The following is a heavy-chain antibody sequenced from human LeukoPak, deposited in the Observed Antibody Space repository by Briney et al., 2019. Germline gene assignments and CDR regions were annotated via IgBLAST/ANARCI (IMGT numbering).Heavy chain of an antibody. J-gene: IGHJ4*02. CDR2: ISGSGDST. CDR1: GFTFINYA. Sequence: PGGSLRLFCAASGFTFINYAMTWVRQAPGKGLEWVSAISGSGDSTFNADSVKGRFTISRDNSKNTLHLQMNSLRAEDTALYYCATSTVAKYDYWGQGTLVAVSS. D-gene: IGHD4-11*01. CDR3: ATSTVAKYDY. V-gene: IGHV3-23*01.